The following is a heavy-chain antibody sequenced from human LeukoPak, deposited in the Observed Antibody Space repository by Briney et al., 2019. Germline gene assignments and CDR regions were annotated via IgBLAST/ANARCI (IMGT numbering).Heavy chain of an antibody. CDR3: AKGGLREDYYFDS. J-gene: IGHJ4*02. V-gene: IGHV4-59*01. CDR2: IYYSGSA. D-gene: IGHD2-15*01. CDR1: GGSISSYY. Sequence: SETLSLTCTVSGGSISSYYWSWIRQPPGKGLEWIGYIYYSGSANYSPSLKSRVTISVDTSKNQFSLKLSSVTAADTAVYYCAKGGLREDYYFDSWGQGTLVTVSS.